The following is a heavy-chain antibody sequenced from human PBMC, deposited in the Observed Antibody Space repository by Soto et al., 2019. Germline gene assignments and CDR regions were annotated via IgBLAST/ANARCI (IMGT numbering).Heavy chain of an antibody. CDR2: IIPILGIA. CDR3: ATLPGFGPSYYFDY. J-gene: IGHJ4*02. D-gene: IGHD3-9*01. V-gene: IGHV1-69*02. CDR1: GGTFSSYT. Sequence: QVQLVQSGAEVKKPGSSVKVACKASGGTFSSYTISWVRQAPGQGLEWMGRIIPILGIANYAQKFQGRVTITADKSTSTAYMELSSLRSEDTAVYYCATLPGFGPSYYFDYWGQGTLVTVSS.